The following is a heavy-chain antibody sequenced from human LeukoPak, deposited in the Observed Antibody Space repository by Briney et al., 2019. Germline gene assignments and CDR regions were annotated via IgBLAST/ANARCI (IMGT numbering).Heavy chain of an antibody. CDR2: ISSGSTI. Sequence: GGSLRLSCADSGCSFSSYEMNWVRQGPGKGLEWVSYISSGSTIYDADSVKGRFTISRDNAKNSLYLQMNSLRAEDTAVYYCARESIAVAGAPFDYWGQGTLVTVSS. D-gene: IGHD6-19*01. CDR3: ARESIAVAGAPFDY. V-gene: IGHV3-48*03. J-gene: IGHJ4*02. CDR1: GCSFSSYE.